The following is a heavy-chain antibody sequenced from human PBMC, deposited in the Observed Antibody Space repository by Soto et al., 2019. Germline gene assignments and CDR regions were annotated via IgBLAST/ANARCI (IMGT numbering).Heavy chain of an antibody. CDR2: IYSSGNT. Sequence: QVHLQESGPGLVKPSETLSLTCSVSGGTISGYYWTWIRQPAGKGLEWIGRIYSSGNTKYNPSLRSRVTMSLDTSNNQFSLRLTSVTAADTAVYYCARCQRFSAWFDPWGQGTLVTVSS. CDR1: GGTISGYY. V-gene: IGHV4-4*07. D-gene: IGHD3-3*01. J-gene: IGHJ5*02. CDR3: ARCQRFSAWFDP.